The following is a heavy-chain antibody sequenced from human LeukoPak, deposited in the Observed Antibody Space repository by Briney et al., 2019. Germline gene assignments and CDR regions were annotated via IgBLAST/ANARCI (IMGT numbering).Heavy chain of an antibody. CDR3: ARHFSSGCSLGWFDP. D-gene: IGHD6-19*01. V-gene: IGHV4-39*01. Sequence: PSETLSLTCTVSGGSISSSSYYWGWIRQPPGKGLEWIGSLYHSGSTYYNTSLKSRVTISVDTAKSQFSLKMSSAPAADTAVYYCARHFSSGCSLGWFDPWGQGTRVTVSS. CDR1: GGSISSSSYY. CDR2: LYHSGST. J-gene: IGHJ5*02.